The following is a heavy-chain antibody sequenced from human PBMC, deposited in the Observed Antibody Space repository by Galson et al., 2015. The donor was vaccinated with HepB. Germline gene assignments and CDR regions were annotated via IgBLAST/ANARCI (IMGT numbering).Heavy chain of an antibody. Sequence: SLRLSCAASGFTFSSYAMHWVRQAPGKGLEWVAVISYDGSNKYYADSVKGRFTISRDNTKNTLYLQMNSLRAEDTAVYYCARVWRSSSWYGGFDPWGQGTLVTVSS. D-gene: IGHD6-13*01. CDR1: GFTFSSYA. V-gene: IGHV3-30-3*01. J-gene: IGHJ5*02. CDR2: ISYDGSNK. CDR3: ARVWRSSSWYGGFDP.